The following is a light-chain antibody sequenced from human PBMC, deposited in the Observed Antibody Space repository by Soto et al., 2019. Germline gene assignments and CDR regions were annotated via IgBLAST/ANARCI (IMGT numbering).Light chain of an antibody. CDR1: SSNIGTGYD. V-gene: IGLV1-40*01. Sequence: QSVLTQPPSVSGAPGQRVTISCTGSSSNIGTGYDVHWYQQLPGTAPKLLIYGNNNRPSGVPDRFSGSKSGTSASLAITGLQAEDEADYCCQSYDSNLSVVFGGGTKLTVL. CDR3: QSYDSNLSVV. J-gene: IGLJ2*01. CDR2: GNN.